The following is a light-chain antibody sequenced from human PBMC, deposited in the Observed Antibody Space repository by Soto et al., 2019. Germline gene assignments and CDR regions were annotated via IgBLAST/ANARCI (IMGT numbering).Light chain of an antibody. CDR1: QSVSSN. V-gene: IGKV3-15*01. CDR3: QQYGSSAPIT. Sequence: EIVMTQSPATLSVSPGERATLSCRASQSVSSNLAWYQQKPGQAPRLLIYGASTRATGIPARFSGSGSGTEFTLTISSLQSEDFAVYYCQQYGSSAPITFGQGTRLEIE. CDR2: GAS. J-gene: IGKJ5*01.